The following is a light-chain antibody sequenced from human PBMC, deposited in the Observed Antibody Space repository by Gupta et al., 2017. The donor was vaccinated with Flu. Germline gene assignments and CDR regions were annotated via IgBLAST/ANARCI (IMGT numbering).Light chain of an antibody. CDR1: QNIRTY. J-gene: IGKJ2*01. CDR3: EQTYTTPRT. Sequence: PSPLSASVGDRVTISCRASQNIRTYLAWYQQKPGKAPKLLIYAASTLQSGVPSGFSGNGSGTDFTLTISSLQPEDFATYYCEQTYTTPRTFGQGTKLEIK. CDR2: AAS. V-gene: IGKV1-39*01.